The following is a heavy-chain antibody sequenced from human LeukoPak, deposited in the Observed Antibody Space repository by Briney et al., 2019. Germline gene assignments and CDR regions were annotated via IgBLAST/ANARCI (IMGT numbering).Heavy chain of an antibody. V-gene: IGHV4-61*02. Sequence: PSQTLSLTCTVSGGSISSGSYHWSWIRQPAGKGLEWIGRIYNSGNTNYNPSLKSRVTISGDTSKNQFSLKLSSVTAADTAVYYCARDRYGSGGVDYWGQGTLVTVSS. CDR2: IYNSGNT. J-gene: IGHJ4*02. CDR1: GGSISSGSYH. D-gene: IGHD3-10*01. CDR3: ARDRYGSGGVDY.